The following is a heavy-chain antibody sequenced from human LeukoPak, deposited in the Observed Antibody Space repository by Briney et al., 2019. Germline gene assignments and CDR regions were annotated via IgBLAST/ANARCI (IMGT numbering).Heavy chain of an antibody. D-gene: IGHD3-3*01. V-gene: IGHV1-46*01. CDR1: GYTFTSYY. CDR2: INLSGGST. Sequence: GASVKVSCKASGYTFTSYYIHWVRQAPGQGLEWMGIINLSGGSTSYAQKFQGRVTMTRDMSTSTVYMELSSLRSEDTAVYYCAREAVTIFGLVRTQTTKRPHRFDPWGQGTLVTVSS. J-gene: IGHJ5*02. CDR3: AREAVTIFGLVRTQTTKRPHRFDP.